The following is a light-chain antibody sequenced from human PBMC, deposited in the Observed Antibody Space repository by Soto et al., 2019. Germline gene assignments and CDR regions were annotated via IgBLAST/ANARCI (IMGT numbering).Light chain of an antibody. V-gene: IGKV1D-12*01. J-gene: IGKJ5*01. CDR3: LQHNSYPIT. CDR2: AAS. CDR1: RDLSGW. Sequence: DIQMTQSPSSVSASVGDRVTITCRASRDLSGWLAWYQQKPGKAPKLLISAASSLQSRVPSRFSGSGSGTEFTLTISSLQPEDFATYYCLQHNSYPITFGQGTRLEIK.